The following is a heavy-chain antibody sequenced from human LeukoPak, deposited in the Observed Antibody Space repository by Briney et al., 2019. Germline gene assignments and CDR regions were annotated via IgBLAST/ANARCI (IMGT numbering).Heavy chain of an antibody. CDR1: GYTFTSYA. CDR3: ARGDSTMVRGVIMGDAFDI. V-gene: IGHV1-3*01. J-gene: IGHJ3*02. D-gene: IGHD3-10*01. Sequence: ASVKVSCKASGYTFTSYAMHWVRQAPGQRLEWIGWINAGNGNTKYSHKFQGRVTITRDTSASTAYMELSSLRSEDTAVYYCARGDSTMVRGVIMGDAFDIWGQGTMVTVSS. CDR2: INAGNGNT.